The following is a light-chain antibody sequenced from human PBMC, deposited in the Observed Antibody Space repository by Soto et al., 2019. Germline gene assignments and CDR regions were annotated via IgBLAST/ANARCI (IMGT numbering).Light chain of an antibody. V-gene: IGKV1-39*01. CDR3: QQTYSTPGWT. J-gene: IGKJ1*01. Sequence: DIQMTQSPSSLSASVGDRVTITCRASQTITSDLNWYQQRPGKAPKLLIYAASNLQSGVPSRFSGSGSGTDFTFFISSLQPEDSATYYCQQTYSTPGWTFGQGTKVDTK. CDR2: AAS. CDR1: QTITSD.